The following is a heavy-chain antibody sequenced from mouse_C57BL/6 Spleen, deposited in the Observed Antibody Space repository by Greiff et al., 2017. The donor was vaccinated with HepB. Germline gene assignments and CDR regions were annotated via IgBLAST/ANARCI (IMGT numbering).Heavy chain of an antibody. J-gene: IGHJ2*01. CDR2: ISDGGSYT. V-gene: IGHV5-4*03. D-gene: IGHD3-2*02. CDR3: ARAEASYFDY. Sequence: EVMLVESGGGLVKPGGSLKLSCAASGFTFSSYAMSWVRQTPEKRLEWVATISDGGSYTYYPDNVKGRFTISRDNAKNNLYLQMSHLKSEDTAMYYCARAEASYFDYWGQGTTLTVSS. CDR1: GFTFSSYA.